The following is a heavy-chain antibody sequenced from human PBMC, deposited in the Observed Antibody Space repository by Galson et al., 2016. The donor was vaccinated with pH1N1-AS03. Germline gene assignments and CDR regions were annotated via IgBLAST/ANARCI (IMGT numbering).Heavy chain of an antibody. J-gene: IGHJ4*02. CDR2: INPNTGVT. V-gene: IGHV1-2*06. CDR3: SRETIVGASSIDF. D-gene: IGHD1-26*01. CDR1: GYIFAVYY. Sequence: SVKVSCKASGYIFAVYYIHWVRQAPGQGLEWLGRINPNTGVTYFGQNVQGRVTMTRDTSINTAFMELTRLRSDDTAVYYCSRETIVGASSIDFWGQGTLVTVSS.